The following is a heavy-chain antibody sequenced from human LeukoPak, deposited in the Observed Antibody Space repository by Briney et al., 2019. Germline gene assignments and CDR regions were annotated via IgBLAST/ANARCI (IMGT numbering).Heavy chain of an antibody. D-gene: IGHD3/OR15-3a*01. CDR3: ARLLYNYGFYFDY. CDR1: GYSFATYW. J-gene: IGHJ4*02. V-gene: IGHV5-51*01. Sequence: GESLKISCKGSGYSFATYWVGWVRQMPGKGLEWMGIIYPGDSDSRYSPSFQGQVTISADKSISTAYLQWSSLKASDTAMYYCARLLYNYGFYFDYWGQGTLVTVSS. CDR2: IYPGDSDS.